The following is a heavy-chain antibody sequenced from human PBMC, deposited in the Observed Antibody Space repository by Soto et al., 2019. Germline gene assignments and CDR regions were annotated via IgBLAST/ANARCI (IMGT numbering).Heavy chain of an antibody. J-gene: IGHJ5*02. D-gene: IGHD3-3*01. V-gene: IGHV4-59*08. CDR2: IYYSGST. CDR1: GGSISSYY. CDR3: ARITGITIVGVVAPLFDP. Sequence: SETLSLTCTVSGGSISSYYWSWIRQPPWKGLEWIGYIYYSGSTNYNPSLKSRVTISVDTSKNQFSLKLSSVTAADTAVYYCARITGITIVGVVAPLFDPWGQGTLVTVSS.